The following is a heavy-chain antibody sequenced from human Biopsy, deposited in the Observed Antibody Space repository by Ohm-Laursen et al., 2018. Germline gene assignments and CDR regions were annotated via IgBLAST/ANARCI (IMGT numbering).Heavy chain of an antibody. CDR2: IYPNSGDT. Sequence: ASVKVSCKVSGGTFTNYAISWVRQAPGQGLEWMGSIYPNSGDTDFAQKFQGRVSMTRDMSVSTAYLELSSLRSDDTAIYYCARDLLEWSLPSWGQGTLVTVSS. CDR1: GGTFTNYA. J-gene: IGHJ4*02. CDR3: ARDLLEWSLPS. V-gene: IGHV1-2*02. D-gene: IGHD3-3*01.